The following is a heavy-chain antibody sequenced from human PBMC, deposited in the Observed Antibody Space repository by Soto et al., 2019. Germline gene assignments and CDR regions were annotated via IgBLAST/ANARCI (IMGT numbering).Heavy chain of an antibody. D-gene: IGHD4-17*01. J-gene: IGHJ6*03. Sequence: ASLKVSCKASGYTFTNYGITWVRQAPGQGLEWMGWITACNGNTKYSQKFQGRVTITRDTSASTAYMELSSLRSEDTAVYYCARDLATVTTWGYYYMDVWGKGTTVTVSS. CDR2: ITACNGNT. CDR1: GYTFTNYG. V-gene: IGHV1-18*01. CDR3: ARDLATVTTWGYYYMDV.